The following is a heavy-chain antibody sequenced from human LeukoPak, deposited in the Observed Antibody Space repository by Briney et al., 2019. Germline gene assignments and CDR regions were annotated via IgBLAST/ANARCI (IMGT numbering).Heavy chain of an antibody. CDR1: GFTFSSYS. V-gene: IGHV3-15*04. D-gene: IGHD5-24*01. J-gene: IGHJ4*02. CDR2: IEPKTAGGTA. CDR3: STDVGWLQSGV. Sequence: GGSLRLSCAASGFTFSSYSMNWVRQAPGKGPEWVGRIEPKTAGGTADYAAPVKGRFTISRDDSRSTLYLQMDGLKTEDTAVYYCSTDVGWLQSGVWGQGTLVTVSS.